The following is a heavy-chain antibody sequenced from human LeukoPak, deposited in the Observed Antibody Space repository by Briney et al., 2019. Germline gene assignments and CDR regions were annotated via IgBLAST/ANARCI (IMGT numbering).Heavy chain of an antibody. CDR1: GYTFIGYH. V-gene: IGHV1-2*02. J-gene: IGHJ4*02. CDR2: INPNSGGT. CDR3: AKFDYYDFWSGQDY. Sequence: ASVKVSCKASGYTFIGYHMHWVRQAPGEGLEWMGWINPNSGGTNYAQKFQGRVTMTRDTSISTAYMELSSLRSDDTAVYYCAKFDYYDFWSGQDYWGQGTLVTVSS. D-gene: IGHD3-3*01.